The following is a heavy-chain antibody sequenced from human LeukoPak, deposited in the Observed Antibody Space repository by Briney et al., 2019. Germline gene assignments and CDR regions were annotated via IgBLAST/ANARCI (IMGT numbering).Heavy chain of an antibody. CDR3: ARPAMVRGVIINLGQFDY. V-gene: IGHV3-7*01. CDR2: IKQDGSEK. Sequence: GGSLRLSCAASGFTFSSYAMSWVRQAPGKGLEWVANIKQDGSEKYYVDSVKGRFTISRDNAKNSLYLQMNSLRAEDTAVYYCARPAMVRGVIINLGQFDYWGQGTLVTVSS. D-gene: IGHD3-10*01. J-gene: IGHJ4*02. CDR1: GFTFSSYA.